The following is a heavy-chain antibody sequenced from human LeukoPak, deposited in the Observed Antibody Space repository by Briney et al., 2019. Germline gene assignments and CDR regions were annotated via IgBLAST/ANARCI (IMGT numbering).Heavy chain of an antibody. V-gene: IGHV3-30*18. CDR2: TSYNGGKK. CDR1: GFIFSSYD. D-gene: IGHD3-10*01. CDR3: AKCDYYGSGSHAGVNCGFDV. J-gene: IGHJ6*04. Sequence: QPGGSLRLSCAASGFIFSSYDMHWLRQAPGKGLEWVAVTSYNGGKKYYTDSVKGRFTISRDNSKNTLYLQMNSLRAEDTALYYCAKCDYYGSGSHAGVNCGFDVWGKGTTVTVSS.